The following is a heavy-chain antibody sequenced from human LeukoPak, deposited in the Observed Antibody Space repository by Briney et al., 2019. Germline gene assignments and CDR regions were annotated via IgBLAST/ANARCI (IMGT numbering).Heavy chain of an antibody. CDR2: INHSGST. Sequence: SETLSLTCTVSGGSFSSYYWTWIRQPPGKGLEWIGEINHSGSTNYNPSLKSRVTISVDPSKNQFSLKLSSVTAADTAVYYCARVNYYDSSGYYWWFDPWGQGTLVTVSS. V-gene: IGHV4-34*01. CDR1: GGSFSSYY. J-gene: IGHJ5*02. CDR3: ARVNYYDSSGYYWWFDP. D-gene: IGHD3-22*01.